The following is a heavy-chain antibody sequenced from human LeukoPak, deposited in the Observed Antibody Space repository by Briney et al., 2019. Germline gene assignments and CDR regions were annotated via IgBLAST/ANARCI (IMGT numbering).Heavy chain of an antibody. Sequence: GGSLRLSCAASGFTFSSYAMSWVRQAPGKGLEWVSAITGSGGGTYYADSVKGRFTISRDNSKNTLYLQMNSLSAEDTAVYYCAKTTNYFDYWGQGTLVTVSS. D-gene: IGHD1-14*01. CDR2: ITGSGGGT. CDR1: GFTFSSYA. J-gene: IGHJ4*02. CDR3: AKTTNYFDY. V-gene: IGHV3-23*01.